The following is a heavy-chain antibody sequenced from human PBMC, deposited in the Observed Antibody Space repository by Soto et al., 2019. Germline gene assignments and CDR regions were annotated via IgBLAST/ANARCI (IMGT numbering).Heavy chain of an antibody. CDR2: IIPIFGTA. J-gene: IGHJ6*02. Sequence: SVKVSCKASGGTFSSYAISWVRQAPGQGLEWMGGIIPIFGTANYAQKFQGRVTITADESTSTAYMELSSLRSEDTAAYYCARGGEDYYYYGMDVWGQGTTVTVSS. D-gene: IGHD3-10*01. CDR3: ARGGEDYYYYGMDV. CDR1: GGTFSSYA. V-gene: IGHV1-69*13.